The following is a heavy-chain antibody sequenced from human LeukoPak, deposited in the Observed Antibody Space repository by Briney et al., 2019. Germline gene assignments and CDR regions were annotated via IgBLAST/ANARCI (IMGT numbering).Heavy chain of an antibody. CDR2: IKQDGSEK. CDR1: GFTFSSYW. D-gene: IGHD5-12*01. CDR3: ARTPWQPLEVRPYFFDY. J-gene: IGHJ4*02. V-gene: IGHV3-7*01. Sequence: PGGSLRLSCAASGFTFSSYWMSWVRQAPGKGLEWVANIKQDGSEKYYVDSVKGRFAISRDNAKNSLYLQMNSLRAEDTAVYYCARTPWQPLEVRPYFFDYWGQGTLVTVSS.